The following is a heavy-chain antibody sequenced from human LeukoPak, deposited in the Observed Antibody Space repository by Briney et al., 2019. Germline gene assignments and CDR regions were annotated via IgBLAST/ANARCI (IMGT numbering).Heavy chain of an antibody. V-gene: IGHV1-18*01. CDR1: GYSFSNYD. J-gene: IGHJ4*02. Sequence: ASVTVSCKTSGYSFSNYDINWVRQATGQGLEWMGRISAGNGKTNYAQSLQGRVTMTTDTSTRTAYMELRNLRSDDTAVYFCARESTYGDLDYWGQGTLVTVSS. CDR3: ARESTYGDLDY. D-gene: IGHD4/OR15-4a*01. CDR2: ISAGNGKT.